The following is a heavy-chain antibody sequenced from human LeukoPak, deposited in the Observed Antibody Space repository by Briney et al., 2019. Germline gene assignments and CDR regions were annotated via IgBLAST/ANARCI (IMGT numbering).Heavy chain of an antibody. CDR3: ARDSQRKGTRLDY. J-gene: IGHJ4*02. CDR2: ISWNSGSI. CDR1: GFTFDDYA. D-gene: IGHD6-25*01. V-gene: IGHV3-9*01. Sequence: GGSLRLSCAASGFTFDDYAMHWVRQAPGKGLEWVSGISWNSGSIGYADSVKGRFTISRDNAKNSLYLQMNSLRAEDTAVYYCARDSQRKGTRLDYWGQGTLVTVSS.